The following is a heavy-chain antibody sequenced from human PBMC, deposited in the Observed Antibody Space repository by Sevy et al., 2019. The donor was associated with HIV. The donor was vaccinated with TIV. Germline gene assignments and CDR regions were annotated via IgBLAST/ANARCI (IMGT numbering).Heavy chain of an antibody. CDR2: ISGSDNTK. J-gene: IGHJ6*02. V-gene: IGHV3-11*01. D-gene: IGHD4-17*01. CDR3: ARDHVKDGDLGDYYYFAMDV. CDR1: GFILSDYY. Sequence: GGSLRLSCAASGFILSDYYMSWIRQAPGKGLEWVSYISGSDNTKYYADSVKGRFTISRDNAKNSLYLQMNSLRAEDTAVYYCARDHVKDGDLGDYYYFAMDVWGQGTTVTVSS.